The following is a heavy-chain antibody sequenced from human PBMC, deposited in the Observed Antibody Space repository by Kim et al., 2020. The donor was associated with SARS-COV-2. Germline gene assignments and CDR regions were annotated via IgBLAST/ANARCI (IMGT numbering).Heavy chain of an antibody. CDR3: ARSDYSSSWYVGSVDAFDI. CDR1: GYIFTSYG. J-gene: IGHJ3*02. D-gene: IGHD6-13*01. Sequence: ASVKVSCKASGYIFTSYGISWVRQAPGQGLEWMGWISAYNGNTKYAQKFQGRVTMTTDTSTSTAYMELRSLRSDDTAVYYCARSDYSSSWYVGSVDAFDIWGQGTMVTVSS. V-gene: IGHV1-18*01. CDR2: ISAYNGNT.